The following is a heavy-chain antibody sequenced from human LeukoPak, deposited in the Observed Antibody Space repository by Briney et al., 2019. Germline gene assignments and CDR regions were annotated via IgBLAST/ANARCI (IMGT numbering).Heavy chain of an antibody. CDR3: ARGYGDFLYFDY. CDR2: IIPILGIA. CDR1: GGTFTSYT. V-gene: IGHV1-69*02. Sequence: SVKVSCKASGGTFTSYTISWVRQAPGQGLEWMGRIIPILGIANYAQKFQGRVTITADKSTSTAYMELSSLRSEDTAVYYCARGYGDFLYFDYWGQGTLVTVS. D-gene: IGHD4-17*01. J-gene: IGHJ4*02.